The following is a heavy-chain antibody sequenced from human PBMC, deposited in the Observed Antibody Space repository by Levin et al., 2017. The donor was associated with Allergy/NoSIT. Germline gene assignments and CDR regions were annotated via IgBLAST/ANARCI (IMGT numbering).Heavy chain of an antibody. CDR3: ARDEYSSSSGY. Sequence: GESLKISCKASGYTFTSYGISWVRQAPGQGLEWMGWISAYNGNTNYAQKLQGRVTMTTDTSTSTAYMELRSLRSDDTAVYYCARDEYSSSSGYWGQGTLVTVSS. CDR1: GYTFTSYG. V-gene: IGHV1-18*01. CDR2: ISAYNGNT. D-gene: IGHD6-6*01. J-gene: IGHJ4*02.